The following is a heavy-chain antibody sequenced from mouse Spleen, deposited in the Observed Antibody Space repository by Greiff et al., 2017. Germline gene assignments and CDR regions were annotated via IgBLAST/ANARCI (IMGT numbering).Heavy chain of an antibody. J-gene: IGHJ2*01. Sequence: VKLMESGPQLVRPGASVKISCKASGYSFTSYWMHWVKQRPGQGLEWIGMIDPSDSETRLNQKFKDKATLTVDKSSSTAYMQLSSPTSEDSAVYYCARLSANSSFDYWGQGTTLTVSS. D-gene: IGHD3-3*01. V-gene: IGHV1S126*01. CDR1: GYSFTSYW. CDR2: IDPSDSET. CDR3: ARLSANSSFDY.